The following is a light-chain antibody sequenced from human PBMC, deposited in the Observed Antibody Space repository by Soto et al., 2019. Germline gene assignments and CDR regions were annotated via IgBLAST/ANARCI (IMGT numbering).Light chain of an antibody. J-gene: IGLJ3*02. Sequence: QAVVTQPPSASGTPGQRVTISCSGSSSNIGNYYVQWYQQLPGMAPKLLIYRKNQRPSGVPDRFSGSKSGTSASLAISGLRSEDEADYYCAAWDDSLNGPVFGGGTKLTVL. V-gene: IGLV1-47*01. CDR1: SSNIGNYY. CDR3: AAWDDSLNGPV. CDR2: RKN.